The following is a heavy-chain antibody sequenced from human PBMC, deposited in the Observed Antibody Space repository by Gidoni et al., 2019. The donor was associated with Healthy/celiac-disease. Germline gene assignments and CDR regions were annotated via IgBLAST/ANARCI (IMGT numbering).Heavy chain of an antibody. CDR1: GFPF. D-gene: IGHD3-9*01. Sequence: EVQLVVSGGGLVLPGGSFGLHCADSGFPFRRWVRRAPVKGLEYVSDISSNGGSTYYADSVESRFTITRDNSKNTLYLQMSSLRAEDTDVYYCVKPAPGGLRYFPWGAFDIWGQGTMVTVSS. CDR3: VKPAPGGLRYFPWGAFDI. V-gene: IGHV3-64D*06. CDR2: ISSNGGST. J-gene: IGHJ3*02.